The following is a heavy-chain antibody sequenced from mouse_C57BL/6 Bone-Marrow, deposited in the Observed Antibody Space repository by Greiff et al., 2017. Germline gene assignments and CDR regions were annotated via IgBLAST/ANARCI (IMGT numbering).Heavy chain of an antibody. CDR2: IYPRDGST. D-gene: IGHD3-1*01. J-gene: IGHJ4*01. V-gene: IGHV1-85*01. Sequence: VQLQQSGPELVKPGASVKLSCKASGYTFTSSDINWVKQRPGQGLEWIGWIYPRDGSTTYNEKFKGKATLTVDTSSSTAYMELHSLTSEDSAVYFCARGLPYYAMDYWGQGTSVTVSS. CDR1: GYTFTSSD. CDR3: ARGLPYYAMDY.